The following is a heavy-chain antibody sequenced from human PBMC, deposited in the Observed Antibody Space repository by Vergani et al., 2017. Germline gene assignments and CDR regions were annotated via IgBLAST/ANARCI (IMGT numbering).Heavy chain of an antibody. CDR3: AKDRQQQLDYYYYCMDV. Sequence: QVQLVESGGGVVQPGRSLRLSCAASGFTFSSYGMHWVRQAPGKGLEWVAVISYDGSNKYYADSVKGRFTISRDNSKNTLYLQMNSLRAEDTAVYYCAKDRQQQLDYYYYCMDVWGQGTTVTVSS. CDR2: ISYDGSNK. J-gene: IGHJ6*02. V-gene: IGHV3-30*18. D-gene: IGHD6-13*01. CDR1: GFTFSSYG.